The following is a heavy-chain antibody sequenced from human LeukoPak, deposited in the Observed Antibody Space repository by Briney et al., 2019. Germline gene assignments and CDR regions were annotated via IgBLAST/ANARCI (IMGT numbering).Heavy chain of an antibody. Sequence: ASLKVSCKASGYTFTNYYIHWVRQAPGQGLEWMGVINPSGGTTSYAQKFQGRVTMTRDTSTSTVYMELSSLRSEDTAVYYCARAFGSGSYHNPDHWGQGTLVTVSS. J-gene: IGHJ5*02. CDR2: INPSGGTT. CDR1: GYTFTNYY. CDR3: ARAFGSGSYHNPDH. D-gene: IGHD3-10*01. V-gene: IGHV1-46*01.